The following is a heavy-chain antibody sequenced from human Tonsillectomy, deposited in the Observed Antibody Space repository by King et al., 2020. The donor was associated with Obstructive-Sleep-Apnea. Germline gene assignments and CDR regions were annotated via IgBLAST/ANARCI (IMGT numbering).Heavy chain of an antibody. CDR3: ARRPTTVAVHSSDYHYYGMDV. D-gene: IGHD1-1*01. CDR1: GYNFPTYW. Sequence: DVQLVQSGTEVKKPGESLRISCKASGYNFPTYWICWVRQMPGKGLEWMGAIDPSDSYTNYSPSFQGHVTISADKSTTTAYLQWSSLKASDTATYYCARRPTTVAVHSSDYHYYGMDVWGQGTAVTVSS. J-gene: IGHJ6*02. V-gene: IGHV5-10-1*01. CDR2: IDPSDSYT.